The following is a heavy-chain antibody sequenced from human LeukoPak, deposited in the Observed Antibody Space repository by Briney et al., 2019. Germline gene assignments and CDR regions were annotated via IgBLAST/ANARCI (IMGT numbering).Heavy chain of an antibody. D-gene: IGHD1-26*01. V-gene: IGHV4-4*02. J-gene: IGHJ4*02. Sequence: SETLSLTCAVSGGSISSSNWWSWVRQPPGKGLEWIGEIYHSGSTNYNPSLKSRVTISVDKSKNQFSLKLSSVTAADTAVYYCASLSGSYSINYFDYWGQGTLVTVPS. CDR1: GGSISSSNW. CDR3: ASLSGSYSINYFDY. CDR2: IYHSGST.